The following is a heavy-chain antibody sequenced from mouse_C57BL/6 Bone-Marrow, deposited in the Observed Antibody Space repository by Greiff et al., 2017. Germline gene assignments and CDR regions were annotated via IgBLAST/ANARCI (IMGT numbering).Heavy chain of an antibody. CDR1: GYTFTSYW. CDR3: ARGATVVARGY. D-gene: IGHD1-1*01. CDR2: NHPNSGST. Sequence: VQLQQPGAELVKPGASVTLSCKASGYTFTSYWMHWVKQRPGQGLEWIGMNHPNSGSTNYNEKFKSKATLAVDKSTSTAYMQLSRLTSEDSAVYYCARGATVVARGYWGQGTTRTGSA. V-gene: IGHV1-64*01. J-gene: IGHJ2*01.